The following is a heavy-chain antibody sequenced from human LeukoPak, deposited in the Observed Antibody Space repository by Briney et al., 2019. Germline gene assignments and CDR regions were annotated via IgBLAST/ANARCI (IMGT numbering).Heavy chain of an antibody. V-gene: IGHV3-21*01. CDR1: GFTFSSYS. CDR2: ISSSSSYI. D-gene: IGHD4-17*01. CDR3: ARDDDYGDYVVDY. J-gene: IGHJ4*02. Sequence: GGPLRLSCAASGFTFSSYSMNWVRQAPGKGLEWVSFISSSSSYIYYADSVKGRFTISRDNAENSVYVQMNSLRTEDTAVYYCARDDDYGDYVVDYWGQGTLVTVSS.